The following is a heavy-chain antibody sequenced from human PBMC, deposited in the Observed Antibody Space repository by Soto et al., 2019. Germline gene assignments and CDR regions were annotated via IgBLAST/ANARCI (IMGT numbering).Heavy chain of an antibody. D-gene: IGHD3-10*01. CDR3: AKDMVRGVIPPILDY. CDR2: IIPIFGTA. CDR1: GGTFSSYA. J-gene: IGHJ4*02. V-gene: IGHV1-69*01. Sequence: SCKAYGGTFSSYAISWVRQAPGQGLEWMGGIIPIFGTANYAQKFQGRVTITADESTSTAYMELSSLRSEDTAVYYCAKDMVRGVIPPILDYWGQGTLVTSPQ.